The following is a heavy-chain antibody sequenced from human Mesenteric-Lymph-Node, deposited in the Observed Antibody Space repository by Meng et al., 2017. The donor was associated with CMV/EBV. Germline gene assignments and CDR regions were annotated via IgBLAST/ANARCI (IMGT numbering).Heavy chain of an antibody. CDR3: ARRHCSSNNCDSFDY. CDR1: GYTFSDYY. CDR2: INPNSGDT. D-gene: IGHD2-2*01. J-gene: IGHJ4*02. V-gene: IGHV1-2*02. Sequence: ASVKVSCKASGYTFSDYYMHWVRQAPGQGLEWMGWINPNSGDTNYAQKFQGRVTMTRDTSITTAYMELGRLRSDDTAVYYCARRHCSSNNCDSFDYWGQGTLVTVSS.